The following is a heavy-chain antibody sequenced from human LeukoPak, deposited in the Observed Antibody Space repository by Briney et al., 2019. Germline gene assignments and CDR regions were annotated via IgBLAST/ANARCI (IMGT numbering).Heavy chain of an antibody. V-gene: IGHV4-59*08. Sequence: PSETLSLTCTVSGGSISTYYWSWIRQPPGKGLEWIGYIYYSGSTNYNPSLKSRVTISVDTSKNQFSLKLSSVTAADTAVYFCARGPYSYDSSGAFDIWGQGTMVTVSS. CDR3: ARGPYSYDSSGAFDI. CDR1: GGSISTYY. J-gene: IGHJ3*02. D-gene: IGHD3-22*01. CDR2: IYYSGST.